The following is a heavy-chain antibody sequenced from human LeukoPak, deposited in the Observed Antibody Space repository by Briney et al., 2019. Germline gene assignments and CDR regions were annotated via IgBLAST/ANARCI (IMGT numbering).Heavy chain of an antibody. V-gene: IGHV3-7*03. CDR1: GFTFSSYW. J-gene: IGHJ4*02. D-gene: IGHD6-19*01. CDR2: IKQDGSEK. Sequence: GGSLRLSCAASGFTFSSYWMRWVRQAPGKGLEWVANIKQDGSEKNYVDSVKGRFTISRDNAKNSLYLQMNSLRTEDTALYYCAKVDGYNSGWYDYWGRGTLVTVSS. CDR3: AKVDGYNSGWYDY.